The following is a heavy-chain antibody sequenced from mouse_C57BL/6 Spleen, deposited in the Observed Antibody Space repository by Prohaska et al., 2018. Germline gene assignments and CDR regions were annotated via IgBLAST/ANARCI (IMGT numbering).Heavy chain of an antibody. D-gene: IGHD2-2*01. CDR2: ISSVGDYI. Sequence: ESGEGLVKPGWSLKLSCAASGFTFSIYAMSWVLQTPEKRLAWVAYISSVGDYIYYADTVKGRFTISRDNARNTLYLQMSSLKSEDTAMYYCTGAHYGYWDDYARDYWGQGTSVTVSS. CDR3: TGAHYGYWDDYARDY. J-gene: IGHJ4*01. V-gene: IGHV5-9-1*02. CDR1: GFTFSIYA.